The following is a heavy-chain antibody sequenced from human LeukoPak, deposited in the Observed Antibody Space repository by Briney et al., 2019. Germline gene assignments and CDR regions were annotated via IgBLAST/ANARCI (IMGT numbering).Heavy chain of an antibody. CDR1: GFTFSRYG. J-gene: IGHJ5*02. V-gene: IGHV3-48*03. Sequence: GGSLRLSCAASGFTFSRYGMNWVRQAPGKGLEWVSYISSSGSTIYYADSVKGRFTISRDNAKNSLYLQMNSLRAEDTAVYYCARVVAAAGSDVNWFDPWGQGTLVTVSS. CDR2: ISSSGSTI. D-gene: IGHD6-13*01. CDR3: ARVVAAAGSDVNWFDP.